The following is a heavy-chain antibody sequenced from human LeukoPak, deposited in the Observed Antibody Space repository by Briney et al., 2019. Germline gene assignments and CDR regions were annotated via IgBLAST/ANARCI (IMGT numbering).Heavy chain of an antibody. J-gene: IGHJ4*02. Sequence: GRSLRLSCAASGFTFSSYGMHWVRQAPGKGLEWVSVIYSGGDTYSADSVKGRFTISRDNSKNTVYLQMNSLRAEDTAVYYCAREGGGDYGDYLRYWGQGTLVTVSS. V-gene: IGHV3-53*01. D-gene: IGHD4-17*01. CDR2: IYSGGDT. CDR3: AREGGGDYGDYLRY. CDR1: GFTFSSYG.